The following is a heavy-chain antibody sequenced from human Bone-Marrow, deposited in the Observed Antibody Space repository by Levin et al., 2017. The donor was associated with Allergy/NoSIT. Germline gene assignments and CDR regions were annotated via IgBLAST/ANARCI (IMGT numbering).Heavy chain of an antibody. CDR2: ISYDGSNK. D-gene: IGHD2-15*01. J-gene: IGHJ5*02. CDR3: ARDGMGSKDIVVVVAALRGYNWFDP. V-gene: IGHV3-30-3*01. CDR1: GFTFSSYA. Sequence: PGGSLRLSCAASGFTFSSYAMHWVRQAPGKGLEWVAVISYDGSNKYYADSVKGRFTISRDNSKNTLYLQMNSLRAEDTAVYYCARDGMGSKDIVVVVAALRGYNWFDPWGQGTLVTVSS.